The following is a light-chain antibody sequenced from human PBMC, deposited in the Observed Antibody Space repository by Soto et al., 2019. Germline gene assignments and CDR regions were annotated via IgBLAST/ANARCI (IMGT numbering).Light chain of an antibody. Sequence: DFQMTQSPSSLSASVGDRVTLTCRASQSISSYLNWYQQKPGKAPKLLIYAASSLQSGVPSRFSGSGSGTDFTLTISSLQPEDFATYYCQQSYSTPRTFGQGTKVDI. CDR2: AAS. V-gene: IGKV1-39*01. CDR3: QQSYSTPRT. CDR1: QSISSY. J-gene: IGKJ1*01.